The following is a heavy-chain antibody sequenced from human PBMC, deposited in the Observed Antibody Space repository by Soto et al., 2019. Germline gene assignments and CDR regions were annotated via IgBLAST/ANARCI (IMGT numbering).Heavy chain of an antibody. Sequence: QVQLVQSGAAVKKPGSSVKVSCKASGGTFSSYAISWVRQAPGQGLEWMGGIIPIFGTANYAQKFQGRVTITADESTSTAYMELSSLRSEDTAVYYCSRVRWSGYYTPLVDYWGQGTLVTVST. J-gene: IGHJ4*02. V-gene: IGHV1-69*01. D-gene: IGHD3-3*01. CDR1: GGTFSSYA. CDR2: IIPIFGTA. CDR3: SRVRWSGYYTPLVDY.